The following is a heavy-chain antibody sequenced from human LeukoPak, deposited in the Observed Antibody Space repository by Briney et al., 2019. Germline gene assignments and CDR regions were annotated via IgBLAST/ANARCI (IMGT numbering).Heavy chain of an antibody. CDR3: VRGNSAYYYYMDV. CDR2: ISGSGGST. Sequence: PGGSLRLSCAASGFTFSSYAMSWVRQAPGKGLEWVSAISGSGGSTYYADSVKGRFTISRDNSKNTLYLQMNSLRAEDTAVYYCVRGNSAYYYYMDVWGKGTTVTVSS. CDR1: GFTFSSYA. J-gene: IGHJ6*03. D-gene: IGHD4-23*01. V-gene: IGHV3-23*01.